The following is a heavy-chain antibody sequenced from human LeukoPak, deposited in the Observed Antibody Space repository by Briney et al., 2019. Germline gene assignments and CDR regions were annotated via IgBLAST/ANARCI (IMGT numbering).Heavy chain of an antibody. CDR2: ILPRARRA. D-gene: IGHD5-18*01. J-gene: IGHJ4*02. V-gene: IGHV1-69*10. Sequence: SVKVSCKASGDTFSSDGIGWVRQAPGQGLEWMGEILPRARRATYAQKFQGRVTITADKSTSTAYMELSSLRSEDTAVYYCARGQLWPPRFDYWGQGTLVTVSS. CDR3: ARGQLWPPRFDY. CDR1: GDTFSSDG.